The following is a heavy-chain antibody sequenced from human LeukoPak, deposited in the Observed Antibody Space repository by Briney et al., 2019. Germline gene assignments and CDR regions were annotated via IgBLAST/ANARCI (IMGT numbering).Heavy chain of an antibody. CDR1: GYTLTELS. J-gene: IGHJ5*02. CDR3: ATVLYCSSTSCTGGWFDP. CDR2: FDPEDGET. D-gene: IGHD2-2*01. V-gene: IGHV1-24*01. Sequence: GASVKVSCKVSGYTLTELSMHWVRQAPGKGLEWMGGFDPEDGETIYAQKFQGRVTMTEDTPTDTAYMELSSLRSEDTAVYYCATVLYCSSTSCTGGWFDPWGQGTLVTVSS.